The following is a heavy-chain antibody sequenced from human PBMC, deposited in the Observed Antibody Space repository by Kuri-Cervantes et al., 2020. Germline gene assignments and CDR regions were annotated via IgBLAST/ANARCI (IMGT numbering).Heavy chain of an antibody. CDR3: ARTGVWFYYYYYMDV. V-gene: IGHV4-30-4*08. CDR1: GGSISSGDYY. J-gene: IGHJ6*03. CDR2: IYYSGST. Sequence: LRLSCTVSGGSISSGDYYWSWIRQPPGKGLEWIGYIYYSGSTYYNPSLKSRVTISVDTSKNQFSLKLISVTAADTAVYYCARTGVWFYYYYYMDVWGKGTTVTVSS. D-gene: IGHD3-10*01.